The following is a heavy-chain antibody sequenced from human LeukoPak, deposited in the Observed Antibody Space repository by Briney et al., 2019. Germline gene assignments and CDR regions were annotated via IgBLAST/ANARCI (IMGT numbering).Heavy chain of an antibody. V-gene: IGHV4-59*08. CDR3: ARRTSGSYSQLDS. CDR2: IYYSGST. J-gene: IGHJ4*02. CDR1: GGSISSYY. Sequence: SETLSLTCAASGGSISSYYWSWIRQPPGKALEWIGYIYYSGSTNYNPSLKGRVTISVDTSKNQFSLKLSSVTAADTAVYYCARRTSGSYSQLDSWGRGTLVTVSS. D-gene: IGHD1-26*01.